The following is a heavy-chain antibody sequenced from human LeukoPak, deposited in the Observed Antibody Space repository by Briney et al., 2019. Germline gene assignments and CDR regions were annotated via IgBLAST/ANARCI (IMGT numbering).Heavy chain of an antibody. J-gene: IGHJ4*02. CDR3: ARDRGTWFGDFPN. CDR1: GYTFTTHA. V-gene: IGHV1-3*01. D-gene: IGHD3-10*01. CDR2: INGGNGNT. Sequence: ASVKVSCKASGYTFTTHAIHWVRQAPGQGLEWMGWINGGNGNTNYSQKFQGRVIISRDTSASMAYMELSSLRSEDTAVYYCARDRGTWFGDFPNWGQGTLVTVSS.